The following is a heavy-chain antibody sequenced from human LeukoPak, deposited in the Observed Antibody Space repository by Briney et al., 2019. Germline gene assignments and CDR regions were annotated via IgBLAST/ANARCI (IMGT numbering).Heavy chain of an antibody. CDR1: GFTFSSYA. V-gene: IGHV3-23*01. Sequence: PGGSLRLSCAASGFTFSSYAMSWVRQAPGKGLEWVSTISGSDGSTYYADSLKGRFTISRDNSKNTLYLQMNSLRAEDTAVYYCARGGHIVVVTAIRGDDAFDIWGQGTMVTVSS. J-gene: IGHJ3*02. CDR3: ARGGHIVVVTAIRGDDAFDI. CDR2: ISGSDGST. D-gene: IGHD2-21*02.